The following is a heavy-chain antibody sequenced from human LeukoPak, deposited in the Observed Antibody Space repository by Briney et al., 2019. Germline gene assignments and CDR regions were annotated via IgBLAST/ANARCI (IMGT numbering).Heavy chain of an antibody. Sequence: PGGSLRLSCAASGFTFSDYYMSWIRQAPGKGLEWVSYISSSSSYTNYADSVKGRFTVSRDNANSSLFLQMNSLRAEDTAVYYCACLGAVAGTVQYFDLWGRGTLVTVSS. CDR2: ISSSSSYT. D-gene: IGHD6-19*01. V-gene: IGHV3-11*06. J-gene: IGHJ2*01. CDR1: GFTFSDYY. CDR3: ACLGAVAGTVQYFDL.